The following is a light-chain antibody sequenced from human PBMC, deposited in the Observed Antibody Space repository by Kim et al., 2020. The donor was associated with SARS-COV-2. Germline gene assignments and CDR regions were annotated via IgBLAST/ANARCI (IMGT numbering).Light chain of an antibody. CDR3: QHLNNYPVT. J-gene: IGKJ4*01. CDR1: QGISSY. Sequence: ASVGDRVTSTCRASQGISSYLAWYQQEPGKAPKLLIYDASTLQSGVPSRFSGSGSGTEFSLTISSLQPEDFATYYCQHLNNYPVTFGGGTKVDIK. CDR2: DAS. V-gene: IGKV1-9*01.